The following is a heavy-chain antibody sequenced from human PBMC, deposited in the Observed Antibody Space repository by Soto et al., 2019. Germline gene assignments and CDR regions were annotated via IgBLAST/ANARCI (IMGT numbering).Heavy chain of an antibody. Sequence: GGSLRLSCAASGFTFSSYGMHWVRQAPGKGLEWVAVIWYDGSNKYYADSVKGRFTISRDNSKNTLYLQMNSLRAEDTAVYYCARGIRYDKGAFDIWGQGTMVT. CDR1: GFTFSSYG. CDR2: IWYDGSNK. J-gene: IGHJ3*02. V-gene: IGHV3-33*01. D-gene: IGHD3-9*01. CDR3: ARGIRYDKGAFDI.